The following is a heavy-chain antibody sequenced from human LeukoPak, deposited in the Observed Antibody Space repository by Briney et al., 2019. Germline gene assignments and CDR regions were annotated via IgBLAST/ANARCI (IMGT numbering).Heavy chain of an antibody. V-gene: IGHV3-30*03. Sequence: PGRSLRLSCAASGFTFSSYGMHWVRQAPGKGLEWVAVISYDGSNKYYADSVKGRFTISRDNSKNTLYLQMNSLRAEDTAVYYCATALLHSVMVVVITPFDHWGQGTLISVSS. CDR1: GFTFSSYG. J-gene: IGHJ4*02. CDR2: ISYDGSNK. D-gene: IGHD3-22*01. CDR3: ATALLHSVMVVVITPFDH.